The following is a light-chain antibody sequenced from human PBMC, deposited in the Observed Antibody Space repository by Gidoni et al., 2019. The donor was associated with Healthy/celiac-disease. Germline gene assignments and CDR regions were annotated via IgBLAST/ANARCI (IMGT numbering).Light chain of an antibody. Sequence: ALQLTQSPSSLSASVGDRVTITCRASQGSSSALAWYQQKPGKAPKLLIYDASSLESGVPSRFSSSGSGKDFTLTISSLQPEDFATYYCQQFNSYPWTFGQGTKVEIK. CDR3: QQFNSYPWT. CDR1: QGSSSA. CDR2: DAS. V-gene: IGKV1-13*02. J-gene: IGKJ1*01.